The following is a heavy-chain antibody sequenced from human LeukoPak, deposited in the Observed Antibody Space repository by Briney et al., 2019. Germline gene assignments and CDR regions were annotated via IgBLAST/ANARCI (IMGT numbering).Heavy chain of an antibody. J-gene: IGHJ4*02. CDR3: ARGRGSGYYKYYFDY. CDR2: IYYSGST. Sequence: KPSETLSLTCTVSGGSISSGGYYWSWIRQHPGKGLEWIGYIYYSGSTYYNPSLKSRVTISVDTSKNQFSLKLSSVIAADTAVYYCARGRGSGYYKYYFDYWGQGTLVTVSS. V-gene: IGHV4-31*03. CDR1: GGSISSGGYY. D-gene: IGHD3-22*01.